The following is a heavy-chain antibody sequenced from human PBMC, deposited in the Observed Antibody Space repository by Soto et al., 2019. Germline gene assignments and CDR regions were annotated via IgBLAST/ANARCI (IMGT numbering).Heavy chain of an antibody. Sequence: QITLKESGPTLVKPTETLTLTCTFSGFSLSTSWVGVGWLRQSPGKALEWLALIFWDDYKRYNPSLRNRLTITQDASKNEVVLTVTNMDTVDTAKYFCAHRLPITPVAVDYWGQVDLVTVAS. CDR1: GFSLSTSWVG. D-gene: IGHD4-17*01. CDR2: IFWDDYK. J-gene: IGHJ4*02. V-gene: IGHV2-5*02. CDR3: AHRLPITPVAVDY.